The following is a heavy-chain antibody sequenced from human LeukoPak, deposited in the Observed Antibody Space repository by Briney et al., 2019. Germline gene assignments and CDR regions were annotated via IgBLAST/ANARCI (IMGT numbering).Heavy chain of an antibody. Sequence: GGSLRLSRAASGFIFSHHGMHWVRQAPGQGLEWVAVIWSDATNRFYADSVKGRFTISRDNSQNTVFLQMDSLRVKDTAIYYCARDAQRGFDYSNSLKYWGHGTLVTVSS. CDR3: ARDAQRGFDYSNSLKY. V-gene: IGHV3-33*01. CDR2: IWSDATNR. D-gene: IGHD4-11*01. J-gene: IGHJ4*01. CDR1: GFIFSHHG.